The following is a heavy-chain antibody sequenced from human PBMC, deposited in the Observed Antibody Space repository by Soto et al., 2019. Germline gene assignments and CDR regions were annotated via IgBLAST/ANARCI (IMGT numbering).Heavy chain of an antibody. CDR3: ARGSNLGSSWYHYYYYYGMDV. CDR1: GGSISSYY. J-gene: IGHJ6*02. Sequence: LSLTCTVSGGSISSYYWSWIRQPPGKGLEWIGYIYYSGSTNYNPSLKSRVTISVDTSKNQFSLKLSSVTAADTAVYYCARGSNLGSSWYHYYYYYGMDVWGQGTTVTVSS. D-gene: IGHD6-13*01. V-gene: IGHV4-59*01. CDR2: IYYSGST.